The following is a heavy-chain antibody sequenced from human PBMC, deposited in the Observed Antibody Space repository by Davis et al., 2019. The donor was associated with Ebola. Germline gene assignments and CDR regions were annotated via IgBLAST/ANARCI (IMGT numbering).Heavy chain of an antibody. CDR2: ISTYNGKT. CDR1: GYTFTSYG. J-gene: IGHJ3*02. Sequence: ASVKVSCKASGYTFTSYGISWVRQAPGQGLEWVGWISTYNGKTNYAQKLQGRVTMTTDTSTSTAYMELRSLRSDDTAVYFCARTSIVGTTTTASDIWGQGTKVTVSS. V-gene: IGHV1-18*04. D-gene: IGHD1-26*01. CDR3: ARTSIVGTTTTASDI.